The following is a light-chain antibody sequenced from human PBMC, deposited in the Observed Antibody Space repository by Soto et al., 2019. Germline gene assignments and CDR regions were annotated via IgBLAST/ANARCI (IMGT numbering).Light chain of an antibody. V-gene: IGKV3-15*01. CDR2: GAS. CDR1: QSLSSN. Sequence: EVVMTQSPATLSVSPVVRATLSCRASQSLSSNLAWYQQRPGQAPRLLIYGASTRATGIPARFSGSGSGTEFPLTISSLQSEDFEVYYCQQYNDWPPTFGRGTKVEIK. J-gene: IGKJ1*01. CDR3: QQYNDWPPT.